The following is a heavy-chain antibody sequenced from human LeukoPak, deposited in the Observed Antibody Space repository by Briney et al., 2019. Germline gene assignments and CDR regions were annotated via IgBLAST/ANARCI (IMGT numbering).Heavy chain of an antibody. CDR1: GFTFDDYA. D-gene: IGHD1-26*01. CDR2: ISWNSGYI. CDR3: AKGLGSYCDDASDI. V-gene: IGHV3-9*01. Sequence: GGSLRLSCAASGFTFDDYAMHWVRQAPGKGLDWVSGISWNSGYIRYADSVKGRFTISRDNAKNSLYLQMNSLRAEDTALYYCAKGLGSYCDDASDIWGQGTMVTVSS. J-gene: IGHJ3*02.